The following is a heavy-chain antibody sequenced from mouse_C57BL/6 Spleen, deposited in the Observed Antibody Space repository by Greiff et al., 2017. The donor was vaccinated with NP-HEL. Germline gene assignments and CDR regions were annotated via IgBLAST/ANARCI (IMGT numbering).Heavy chain of an antibody. J-gene: IGHJ4*01. Sequence: EVQLQESGPGMVKPSQSLSLTCTVTGYSITSGYDWHWIRHFPGNKLEWMGYISYSGSTNYNPSLKSRISITHDTSKNHFFLKLNSVTTEDTATYYCARAPYPGAMDYWGQGTSVTVSS. V-gene: IGHV3-1*01. CDR2: ISYSGST. D-gene: IGHD2-10*01. CDR3: ARAPYPGAMDY. CDR1: GYSITSGYD.